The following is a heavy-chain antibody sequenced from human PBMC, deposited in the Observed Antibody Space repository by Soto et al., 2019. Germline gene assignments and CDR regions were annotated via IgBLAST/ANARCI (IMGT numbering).Heavy chain of an antibody. V-gene: IGHV1-2*04. Sequence: QVQLVQSGAEVKKPGASVKVSCKASGYTFTGYYMHWVRQAPGQGLEWMGWINPNSGGTNYAQKFQGWVTMTRDTSISTAYMELSRLRSDDAVVYYCARGSSSKGYYYYYGMDVWGQGTTVTVSS. CDR1: GYTFTGYY. CDR3: ARGSSSKGYYYYYGMDV. J-gene: IGHJ6*02. CDR2: INPNSGGT. D-gene: IGHD6-6*01.